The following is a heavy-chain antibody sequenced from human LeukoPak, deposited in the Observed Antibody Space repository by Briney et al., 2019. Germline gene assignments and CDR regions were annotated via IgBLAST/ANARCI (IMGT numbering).Heavy chain of an antibody. J-gene: IGHJ6*03. Sequence: VKVSCKASGGTFSSYAISWVRQAPGQGLEWMGGIIPIFGTTNYAQKFQDRVTITADKSTSTAYMELSSLRSEDTAVYYCARVVGLTGYSSSWYSGYYYYMDVWGKGTTVTVSS. CDR2: IIPIFGTT. D-gene: IGHD6-13*01. CDR1: GGTFSSYA. V-gene: IGHV1-69*06. CDR3: ARVVGLTGYSSSWYSGYYYYMDV.